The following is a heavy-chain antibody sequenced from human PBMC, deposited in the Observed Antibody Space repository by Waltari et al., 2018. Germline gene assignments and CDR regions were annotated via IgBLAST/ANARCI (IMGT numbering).Heavy chain of an antibody. Sequence: QVQLVQSGAEVKKPGASVKVSCKASGYTFTGYYMHWVRQAPGQGLEWMGWINPNSGGTNYAQKFQGRVTMTRDTSISTAYMELSRLRSDDTAVYYCAATAAGLYYYYGMDVWGQGTTVTVSS. CDR3: AATAAGLYYYYGMDV. D-gene: IGHD6-13*01. J-gene: IGHJ6*02. V-gene: IGHV1-2*02. CDR2: INPNSGGT. CDR1: GYTFTGYY.